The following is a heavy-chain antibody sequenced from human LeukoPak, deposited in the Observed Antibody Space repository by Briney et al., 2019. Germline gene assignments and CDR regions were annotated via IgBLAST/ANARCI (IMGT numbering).Heavy chain of an antibody. D-gene: IGHD6-13*01. Sequence: PGGSLRLSCAASGFTFDDYAMHWVRQAPGKGLEWVSGISWNSGSIGYADSVKGRFTISRDNAKNSLYLQMNSLRAEDTALYYCAKGRLAAAAGYFQHWGQGTLVTVSS. CDR2: ISWNSGSI. CDR3: AKGRLAAAAGYFQH. CDR1: GFTFDDYA. V-gene: IGHV3-9*01. J-gene: IGHJ1*01.